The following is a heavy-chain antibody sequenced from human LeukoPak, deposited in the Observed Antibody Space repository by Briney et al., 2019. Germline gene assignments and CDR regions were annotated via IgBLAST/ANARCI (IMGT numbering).Heavy chain of an antibody. CDR2: ISAYNGYT. D-gene: IGHD1-1*01. V-gene: IGHV1-18*01. CDR3: ARARTDLESGDLSYAFEI. Sequence: ASVKVSCKTSGYTFTNYGVSWVRQAPGQGLEWMGWISAYNGYTNYAQKLQVRVTMTTDTSTSTAYMELRSLTSDDTAVYYCARARTDLESGDLSYAFEIWGQGTMITVS. CDR1: GYTFTNYG. J-gene: IGHJ3*02.